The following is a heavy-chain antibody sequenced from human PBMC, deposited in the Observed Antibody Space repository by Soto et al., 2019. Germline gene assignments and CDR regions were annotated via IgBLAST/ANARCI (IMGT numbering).Heavy chain of an antibody. CDR2: INAGNDNT. D-gene: IGHD1-26*01. CDR1: GYTFTSFV. CDR3: ARDPFYSGSNLQVGYFDS. Sequence: QVQLVQSGAEVKKPGASVKASCKASGYTFTSFVIHWVRQAPGQRLEWLGWINAGNDNTNYAQSLQGRVTLTTDTSTSTAYMELRSLRSDDTAVYYCARDPFYSGSNLQVGYFDSWGQGTLVTVSS. V-gene: IGHV1-3*01. J-gene: IGHJ4*02.